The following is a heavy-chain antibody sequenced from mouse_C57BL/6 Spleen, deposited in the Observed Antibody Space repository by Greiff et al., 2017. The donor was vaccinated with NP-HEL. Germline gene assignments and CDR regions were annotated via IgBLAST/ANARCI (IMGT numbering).Heavy chain of an antibody. D-gene: IGHD5-1-1*01. CDR3: AREIPSGGYFDY. Sequence: QVQLQQPGTELVKPGASVKLSCKASGYTFTSYWMHWVKQRPGQGLEWIGNINPSNGGTNYNEKFKSKATLTVDKSSSTAYMQLSSLTSEDSAVYDCAREIPSGGYFDYWGQGTTLTVSS. CDR1: GYTFTSYW. J-gene: IGHJ2*01. CDR2: INPSNGGT. V-gene: IGHV1-53*01.